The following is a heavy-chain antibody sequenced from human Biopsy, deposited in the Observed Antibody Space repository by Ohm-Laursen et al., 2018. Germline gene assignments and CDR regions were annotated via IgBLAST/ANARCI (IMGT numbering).Heavy chain of an antibody. Sequence: ASVKASCKIPGATFSNYGVNWVRQAPGQGLEWLGGNIPILGTGTYAQKFQDRATVAADTSTSTATMELRSLRSDDTAVYYCATKLTGYFHHWGQGTLVTVSS. D-gene: IGHD1-1*01. V-gene: IGHV1-69*06. CDR3: ATKLTGYFHH. CDR1: GATFSNYG. CDR2: NIPILGTG. J-gene: IGHJ1*01.